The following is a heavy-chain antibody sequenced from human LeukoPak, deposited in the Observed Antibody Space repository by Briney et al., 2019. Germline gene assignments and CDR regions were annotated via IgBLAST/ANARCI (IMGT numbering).Heavy chain of an antibody. D-gene: IGHD3-10*01. J-gene: IGHJ5*02. V-gene: IGHV3-74*01. CDR1: GFSFSTYW. CDR2: INSDGSST. Sequence: QSGGSLKLSCAASGFSFSTYWMHWVRQAPGKGLVWVSRINSDGSSTGYADSVKGRFTISRDNAKNTLYLQMNSLRAEDTAVYYCARDAGGRIDPWGQGILVTVSS. CDR3: ARDAGGRIDP.